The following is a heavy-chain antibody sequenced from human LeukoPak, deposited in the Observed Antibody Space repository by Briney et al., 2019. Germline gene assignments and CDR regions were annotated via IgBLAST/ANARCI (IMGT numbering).Heavy chain of an antibody. CDR2: IKQDGSEK. CDR3: ARNKRLDS. CDR1: GFTFSIYW. D-gene: IGHD1/OR15-1a*01. Sequence: GGSLRLSCAASGFTFSIYWMSWVRQAPGKGLEWVANIKQDGSEKYYVDALKGRFTISRDNAKNSLYLQMNSLRAEDTAMYYCARNKRLDSRGQGTLVTVSS. J-gene: IGHJ4*02. V-gene: IGHV3-7*01.